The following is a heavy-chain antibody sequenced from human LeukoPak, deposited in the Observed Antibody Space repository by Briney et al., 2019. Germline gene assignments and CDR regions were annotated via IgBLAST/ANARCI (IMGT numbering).Heavy chain of an antibody. Sequence: GGSLRLSCAASGFTFSSYGMNWVRQAPGKGLEWVSYISGSSSTMDYTDSVKGRFTISRDNAKNSLYLQMNSLRAEDTAVYYCAREYSGSYYGPLGYWGQGTLVTVSS. CDR3: AREYSGSYYGPLGY. CDR1: GFTFSSYG. CDR2: ISGSSSTM. J-gene: IGHJ4*02. V-gene: IGHV3-48*04. D-gene: IGHD1-26*01.